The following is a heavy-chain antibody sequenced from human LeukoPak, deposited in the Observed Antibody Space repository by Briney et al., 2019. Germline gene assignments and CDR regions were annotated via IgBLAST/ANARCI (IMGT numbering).Heavy chain of an antibody. Sequence: SETLSLTCAVYGGSFSGYYWSWIRQPPGKGLEWLGEINHSGSTNYNPSLKSRVTISVDTSKNQFSLKLSSVTAADTAVYYCARHQLERRHSGFDYWGQGTLVTVSS. D-gene: IGHD1-1*01. J-gene: IGHJ4*02. CDR3: ARHQLERRHSGFDY. V-gene: IGHV4-34*01. CDR2: INHSGST. CDR1: GGSFSGYY.